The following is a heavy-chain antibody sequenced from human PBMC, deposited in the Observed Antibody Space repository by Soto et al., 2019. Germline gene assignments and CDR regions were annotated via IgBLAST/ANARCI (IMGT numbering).Heavy chain of an antibody. CDR1: GYPVTAYY. D-gene: IGHD3-3*01. CDR2: INPATGAA. CDR3: ARGGGVGVAGSAAFDM. J-gene: IGHJ3*02. V-gene: IGHV1-2*04. Sequence: QLHLVQSGAVVKKPGASVTVSCSASGYPVTAYYMHWVRQAPGRGLEWMGGINPATGAAKYTQTFQGWGTLTRDTSTSTAFMERGGLTSEDTAVFYCARGGGVGVAGSAAFDMWGQGTLVTVSS.